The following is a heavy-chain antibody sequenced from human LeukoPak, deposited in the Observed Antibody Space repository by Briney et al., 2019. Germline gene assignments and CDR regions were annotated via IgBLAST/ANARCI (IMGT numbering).Heavy chain of an antibody. Sequence: SVKVSCKASGGTFSGYAISWVRQAPGQGLEWMGGIIPIFGTANYAQKFQGRVTITTDESTSTAYMELGSLRSEDTAVYYCARVRYCSGGSCYANHYPYYFDYWGQGTLVTVSS. V-gene: IGHV1-69*05. CDR1: GGTFSGYA. J-gene: IGHJ4*02. CDR3: ARVRYCSGGSCYANHYPYYFDY. D-gene: IGHD2-15*01. CDR2: IIPIFGTA.